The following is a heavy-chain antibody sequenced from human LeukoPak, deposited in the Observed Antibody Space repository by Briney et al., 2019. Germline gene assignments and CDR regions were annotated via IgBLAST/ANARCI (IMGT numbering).Heavy chain of an antibody. D-gene: IGHD3-16*01. CDR3: ARHPLRGGFDH. V-gene: IGHV4-59*08. CDR2: VYETGDR. Sequence: SETLSLTCTVSGGSINNYYWSWIRQPPGKGLEWIAYVYETGDRGYNPSLKSPVTISVDTSKNQFSLKLNSVTAADTAVYYCARHPLRGGFDHWGLGTLVAVSS. J-gene: IGHJ4*02. CDR1: GGSINNYY.